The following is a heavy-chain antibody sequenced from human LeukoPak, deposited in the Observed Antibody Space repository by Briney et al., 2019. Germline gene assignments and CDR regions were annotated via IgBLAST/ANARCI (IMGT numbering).Heavy chain of an antibody. D-gene: IGHD1-14*01. J-gene: IGHJ4*02. CDR3: VRVPPGTTIYAY. V-gene: IGHV1-8*01. Sequence: ASVKVSCKASGYTFTSCHINWVRQATGQGLEWVGWMNPNNSDIGYAQKFQGRVTMTRNTSIGTAYMELSSLRSEDTAIYYCVRVPPGTTIYAYWGQGTPVTVSS. CDR1: GYTFTSCH. CDR2: MNPNNSDI.